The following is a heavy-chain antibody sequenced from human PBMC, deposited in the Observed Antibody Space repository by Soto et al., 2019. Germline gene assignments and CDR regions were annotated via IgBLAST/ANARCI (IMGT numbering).Heavy chain of an antibody. J-gene: IGHJ4*02. CDR2: ILDDGNNK. V-gene: IGHV3-30-3*01. CDR1: GFTFSNHI. Sequence: QVQLVESGGGVVQPGRSLRLSCAASGFTFSNHIMHWVRQAPGKGLEWVAVILDDGNNKYYADSVKGRFTISRDNSKNTLYLQMNSLRTEDTAVYYCARDDEGGSYCDLGRWGQVTLVTVAS. CDR3: ARDDEGGSYCDLGR. D-gene: IGHD3-10*01.